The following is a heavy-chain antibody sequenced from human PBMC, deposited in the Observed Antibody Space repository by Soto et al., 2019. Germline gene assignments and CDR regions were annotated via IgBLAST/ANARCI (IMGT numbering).Heavy chain of an antibody. D-gene: IGHD6-6*01. J-gene: IGHJ4*02. CDR3: ARVTAGSSDFDY. CDR2: LNPKSGNT. CDR1: GYSFTKFD. V-gene: IGHV1-8*01. Sequence: QVQLVQSGAEVKEPGASVRVSCKASGYSFTKFDINWVRQAPGQGLEWMGWLNPKSGNTGYAQNLQGRVTMTRDTSISTAYMELRSLRSEDTALYYCARVTAGSSDFDYWGQGNLVTVSS.